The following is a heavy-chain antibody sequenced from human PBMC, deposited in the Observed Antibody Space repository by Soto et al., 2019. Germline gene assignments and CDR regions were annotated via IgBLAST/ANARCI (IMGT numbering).Heavy chain of an antibody. CDR2: ISYDGSNK. J-gene: IGHJ6*02. D-gene: IGHD1-26*01. Sequence: GGSLRLSCAASGFTFSSYAMHWVRQAPGKGLEWVAVISYDGSNKYYADSVKGRFTTSRDNSENTLYLQMNSLRAEDTAVYYCARDFPTGATSYYYYGMDVWGQGTTVTVSS. CDR1: GFTFSSYA. V-gene: IGHV3-30-3*01. CDR3: ARDFPTGATSYYYYGMDV.